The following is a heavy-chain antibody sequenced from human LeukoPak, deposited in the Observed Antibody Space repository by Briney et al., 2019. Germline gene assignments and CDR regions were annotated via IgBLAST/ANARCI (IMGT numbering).Heavy chain of an antibody. Sequence: GASVKVSCKASGGTFSSYAISWVRQAPGQGLEWVGGIIPIFGTANYAQKFQGRVTITTDESTSTAYMELSSLRSEDTAVYYCARFSSSWYIFDYWGQGTLVTVSS. V-gene: IGHV1-69*05. D-gene: IGHD6-13*01. CDR3: ARFSSSWYIFDY. CDR2: IIPIFGTA. J-gene: IGHJ4*02. CDR1: GGTFSSYA.